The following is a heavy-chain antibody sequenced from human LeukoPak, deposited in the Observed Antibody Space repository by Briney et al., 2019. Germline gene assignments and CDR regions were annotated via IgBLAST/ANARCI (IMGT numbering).Heavy chain of an antibody. CDR1: XFXVSXDY. Sequence: LRLSXAAXXFXVSXDYMGWVRQAPEKGLEWVSLISSGGSTYYTDSLKGRFTISRDNSKNTLYLQMNSLRAEDTAVYYCGRVGDGYNDNYWGQGTLVTVSS. V-gene: IGHV3-66*01. CDR3: GRVGDGYNDNY. CDR2: ISSGGST. D-gene: IGHD5-12*01. J-gene: IGHJ4*02.